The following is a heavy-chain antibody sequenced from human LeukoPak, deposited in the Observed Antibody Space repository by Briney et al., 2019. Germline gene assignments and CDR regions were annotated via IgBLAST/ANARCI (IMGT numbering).Heavy chain of an antibody. V-gene: IGHV3-21*01. CDR1: GFTFSSYW. J-gene: IGHJ4*02. Sequence: GGSLRLSCAASGFTFSSYWMSWVRQAPGKGLEWVSTISGSIGSTYYADSVKGRFTISRDNAKNSLYLQMNSLRAEDTAVYYCARFLTGYYAFDYWGQGTLVTVSS. D-gene: IGHD3-9*01. CDR2: ISGSIGST. CDR3: ARFLTGYYAFDY.